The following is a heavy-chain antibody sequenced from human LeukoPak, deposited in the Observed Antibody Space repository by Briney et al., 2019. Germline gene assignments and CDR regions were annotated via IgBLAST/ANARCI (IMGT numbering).Heavy chain of an antibody. J-gene: IGHJ4*02. CDR1: GFTFSSYA. D-gene: IGHD4-11*01. CDR3: ASRAGSNGLFDY. CDR2: IRGSDGGI. Sequence: PGGSLRLSCAASGFTFSSYATNWVRQAPGKGLECVSIIRGSDGGIYYADSVKGRFTISRDNSKNTLYLQMNGLRAEDTAVYYCASRAGSNGLFDYWGQGTLVTVSS. V-gene: IGHV3-23*01.